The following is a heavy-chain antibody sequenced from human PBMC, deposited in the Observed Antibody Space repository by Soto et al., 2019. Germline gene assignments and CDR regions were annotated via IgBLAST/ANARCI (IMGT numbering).Heavy chain of an antibody. V-gene: IGHV3-21*01. Sequence: GGSLRLSCAASGFTFSSYSMNWVRQAPGKGLEWVSSISSSSSYKYYADSVKGGFTISRDNAKNSLYLQMNSLRAEDTAVYYCARPHYDFWSGYYDYYMDVWGKGTTVTVSS. J-gene: IGHJ6*03. CDR1: GFTFSSYS. CDR3: ARPHYDFWSGYYDYYMDV. D-gene: IGHD3-3*01. CDR2: ISSSSSYK.